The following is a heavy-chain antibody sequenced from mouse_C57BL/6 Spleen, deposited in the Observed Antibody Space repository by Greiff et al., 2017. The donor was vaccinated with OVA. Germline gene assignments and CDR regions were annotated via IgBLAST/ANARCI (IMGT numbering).Heavy chain of an antibody. CDR3: ARGDYSGDFDY. Sequence: EVKLEESGPGLVKPSQSLSLTCSVTGYSFTSGYYWNWNRQLPGNKLEWMGYISYDGSNNYNPYLKNRISFTRDTSQNQFFLKLNSVTTENTATYSGARGDYSGDFDYWGQGTTLTVSS. V-gene: IGHV3-6*01. D-gene: IGHD2-4*01. J-gene: IGHJ2*01. CDR2: ISYDGSN. CDR1: GYSFTSGYY.